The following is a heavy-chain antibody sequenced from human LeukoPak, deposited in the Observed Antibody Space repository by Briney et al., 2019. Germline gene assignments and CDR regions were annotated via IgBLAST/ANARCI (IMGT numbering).Heavy chain of an antibody. Sequence: GEALMIFCKGSGYSFTSYWIGWVRQMPGKGLEWMGIIYPGDCDTRYSPSFQSQVTISADKSISTASLQWSSLKASDTAVYYCARTLSYCGGDCYSMYNWFDPWGQGTLVTVSS. CDR3: ARTLSYCGGDCYSMYNWFDP. J-gene: IGHJ5*02. V-gene: IGHV5-51*01. CDR1: GYSFTSYW. D-gene: IGHD2-21*02. CDR2: IYPGDCDT.